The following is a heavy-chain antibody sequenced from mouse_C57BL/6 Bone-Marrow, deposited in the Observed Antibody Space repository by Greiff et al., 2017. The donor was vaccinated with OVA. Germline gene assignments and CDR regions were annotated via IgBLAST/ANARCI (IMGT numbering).Heavy chain of an antibody. CDR1: GFTFSSYA. V-gene: IGHV5-4*01. CDR2: ISDGGSYT. CDR3: ARGGRQYDFDY. Sequence: EVQVVESGGGLVKPGGSLKLSCAASGFTFSSYAMSWVRQTPEKRLEWVATISDGGSYTYYPDNVKGRFTITRDKAKNNLYLQMSHLKSEDTAMYYCARGGRQYDFDYWGRGTTLTVSS. D-gene: IGHD2-12*01. J-gene: IGHJ2*01.